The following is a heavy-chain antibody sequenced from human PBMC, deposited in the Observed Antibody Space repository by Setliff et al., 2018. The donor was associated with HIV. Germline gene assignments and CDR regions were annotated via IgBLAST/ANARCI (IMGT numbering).Heavy chain of an antibody. Sequence: SETLSLTCTVSGGSINSYYWSWIRQPPGKGLEWIGYIYATGSTNYNPSLKGRVTVSVDTAKNQFSLRLSSVTAADTAVYYCARHPPHDSTWPYFYYGMDVWGQGTTVTVSS. D-gene: IGHD6-13*01. J-gene: IGHJ6*02. CDR3: ARHPPHDSTWPYFYYGMDV. CDR2: IYATGST. CDR1: GGSINSYY. V-gene: IGHV4-4*09.